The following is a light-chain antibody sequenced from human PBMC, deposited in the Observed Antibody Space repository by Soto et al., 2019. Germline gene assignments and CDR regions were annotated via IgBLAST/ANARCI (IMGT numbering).Light chain of an antibody. CDR2: ETS. CDR1: QSISRW. J-gene: IGKJ1*01. V-gene: IGKV1-5*03. CDR3: QQYDSFSPWT. Sequence: EIQMTQSPSTLSASVGDRVAITCRASQSISRWWAWYQQKPGKAPKLLIYETSSLESGVPSRFSGSGSGTEFTLTISSLQPDDFATYFCQQYDSFSPWTFGQGTKVEIK.